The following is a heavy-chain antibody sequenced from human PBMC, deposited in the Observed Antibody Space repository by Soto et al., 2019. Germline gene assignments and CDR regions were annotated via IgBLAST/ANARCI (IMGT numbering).Heavy chain of an antibody. CDR3: TRPGDVDTAMAYDY. J-gene: IGHJ4*02. D-gene: IGHD5-18*01. V-gene: IGHV3-73*01. Sequence: PGGSLRLSCAASGFTFSGSAMHWVRQASGKGLEWVGHISSKPNTYATAYAASIKGSFTISRDDSKNTAYLQMNSLKTEDTAVYYCTRPGDVDTAMAYDYWGQGTLVTVSS. CDR1: GFTFSGSA. CDR2: ISSKPNTYAT.